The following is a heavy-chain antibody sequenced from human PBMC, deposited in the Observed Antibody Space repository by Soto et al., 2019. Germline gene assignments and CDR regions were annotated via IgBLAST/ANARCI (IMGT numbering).Heavy chain of an antibody. CDR1: GGTFSSYA. V-gene: IGHV1-69*13. D-gene: IGHD5-12*01. CDR3: ARGSQWLTGNWFDP. J-gene: IGHJ5*02. Sequence: SVKVSCKASGGTFSSYAISWVRQAPGQGLEWMGGIIPIFGTANYAQKFQGRVTITADESTSTAYVELSSLRSEDTAVYYCARGSQWLTGNWFDPWGQGTLVTVSS. CDR2: IIPIFGTA.